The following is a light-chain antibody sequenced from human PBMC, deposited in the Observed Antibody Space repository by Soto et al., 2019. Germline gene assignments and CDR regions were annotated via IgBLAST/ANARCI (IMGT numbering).Light chain of an antibody. CDR1: KNDIGSSDY. Sequence: QSVLTQPASVSASPGQSITISCTGGKNDIGSSDYVSWYQQHPGKAPKLIIYGVSNRPSGTSDRFSGSKSGNTASLTISGLQADDEADYYFSSSTSSNPLVFGGGTKLPVL. J-gene: IGLJ3*02. CDR2: GVS. V-gene: IGLV2-14*01. CDR3: SSSTSSNPLV.